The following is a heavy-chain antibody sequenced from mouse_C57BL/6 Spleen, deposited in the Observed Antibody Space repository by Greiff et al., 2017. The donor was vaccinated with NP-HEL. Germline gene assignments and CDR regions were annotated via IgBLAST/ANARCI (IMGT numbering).Heavy chain of an antibody. V-gene: IGHV1-62-2*01. J-gene: IGHJ4*01. Sequence: VKLQESGAELVKPGASVKLSCKASGYTFTEYTIHWVKQRSGQGLEWIGWFYPGSGSIKYNEKFKDKATLTADKSSSTVYMELSRLTSEDSAVYFCARHDYYGSSLYYAMDYWGQGTSVTVSS. CDR3: ARHDYYGSSLYYAMDY. D-gene: IGHD1-1*01. CDR1: GYTFTEYT. CDR2: FYPGSGSI.